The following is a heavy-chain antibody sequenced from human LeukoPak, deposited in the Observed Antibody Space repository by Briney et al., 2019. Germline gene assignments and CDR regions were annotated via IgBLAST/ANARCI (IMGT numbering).Heavy chain of an antibody. Sequence: SGGSLRLSCAASGFTFSSYAMSWVRQAPGKGLEWVSAISGSGGSTYYADSVKGRFTISRDNSKNTLYLQMNSLRAEDTAVYYCALFSSSPSEYYFDYWGQGTLVTVSS. CDR1: GFTFSSYA. J-gene: IGHJ4*02. CDR2: ISGSGGST. D-gene: IGHD6-13*01. V-gene: IGHV3-23*01. CDR3: ALFSSSPSEYYFDY.